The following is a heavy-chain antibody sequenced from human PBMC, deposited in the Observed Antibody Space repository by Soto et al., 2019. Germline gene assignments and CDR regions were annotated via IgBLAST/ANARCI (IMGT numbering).Heavy chain of an antibody. Sequence: EVQLVESGGGLVQPGGSLRLSCAGSGLTLSDHYIDWVRQAPGKGLEWVGRSRDRAQGYSIAYAASVKGRFTTSRDESKNSVYQQMNSLKTEDTPVYYCVRATYFSDSSGYTRCLDFWGQGSLVTVSS. D-gene: IGHD3-22*01. CDR3: VRATYFSDSSGYTRCLDF. CDR2: SRDRAQGYSI. V-gene: IGHV3-72*01. CDR1: GLTLSDHY. J-gene: IGHJ4*02.